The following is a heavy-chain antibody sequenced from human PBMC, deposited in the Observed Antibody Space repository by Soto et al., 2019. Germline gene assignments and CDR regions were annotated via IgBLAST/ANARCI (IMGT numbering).Heavy chain of an antibody. CDR1: GGSISSGGYY. Sequence: QVQLQESGPGLVKPSQTLSLTCTVSGGSISSGGYYWSWIRQHPGKGLEWIGYIYYSGSTYYNPSIKSRVTISVDTSKNQFSLKLSSVTAADTAVYYCARAPEYYDSSGSKAETQSSYWYFDLWGRGTLVTVSS. D-gene: IGHD3-22*01. J-gene: IGHJ2*01. CDR3: ARAPEYYDSSGSKAETQSSYWYFDL. CDR2: IYYSGST. V-gene: IGHV4-31*03.